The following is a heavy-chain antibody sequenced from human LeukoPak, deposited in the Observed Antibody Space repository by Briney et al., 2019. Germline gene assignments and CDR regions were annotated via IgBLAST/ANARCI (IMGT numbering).Heavy chain of an antibody. CDR2: IYYSRST. J-gene: IGHJ4*02. D-gene: IGHD6-19*01. V-gene: IGHV4-59*12. CDR1: GGSISSYY. CDR3: AAAVAGTGFDY. Sequence: PSETLSLTCTVSGGSISSYYWSWTRQPPGKGLEWIGYIYYSRSTNYNPSLKSRVTISVDTSKNQFSLKLSSVTAADTAVYYCAAAVAGTGFDYWGQGTLVTVSS.